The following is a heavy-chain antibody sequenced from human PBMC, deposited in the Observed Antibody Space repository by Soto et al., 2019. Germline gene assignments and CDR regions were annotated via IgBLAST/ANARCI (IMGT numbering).Heavy chain of an antibody. Sequence: ASVKVSCKASGYTFTAYPMHWVRQAPGRRLEWMGWINAANGDTGYSQKFHDRVTFTRDTSATTVYMELSSLTSEDTAVYYCARKDYYGAGVYYFDHWGQGTLVTVSS. D-gene: IGHD3-10*01. J-gene: IGHJ4*02. V-gene: IGHV1-3*01. CDR2: INAANGDT. CDR1: GYTFTAYP. CDR3: ARKDYYGAGVYYFDH.